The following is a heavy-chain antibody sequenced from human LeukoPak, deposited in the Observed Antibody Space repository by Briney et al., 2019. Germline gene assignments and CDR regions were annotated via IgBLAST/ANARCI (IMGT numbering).Heavy chain of an antibody. CDR2: IYHSGST. Sequence: PSETLSLTCTVSGYSISSDYYWGWIRQPPGKGLEWIGSIYHSGSTYYNPSLKSRVTISVDTSKNQFSLKLSSVTAADTAVYYCATAVGPSGSYFFDYWGQGTLVTVSS. V-gene: IGHV4-38-2*02. CDR3: ATAVGPSGSYFFDY. D-gene: IGHD1-26*01. CDR1: GYSISSDYY. J-gene: IGHJ4*02.